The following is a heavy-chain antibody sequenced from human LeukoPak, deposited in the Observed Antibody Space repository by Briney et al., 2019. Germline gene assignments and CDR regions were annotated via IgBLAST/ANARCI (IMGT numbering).Heavy chain of an antibody. V-gene: IGHV1-69*05. J-gene: IGHJ4*02. CDR3: ARDRGRDGYNL. CDR1: GGTFSSYA. Sequence: GASVKVSCKASGGTFSSYAICWVRQAPGQGLEWMGRISPIFGTANYAQKFQGRVTITTDESTSTAYMELSSLRSEDTAVYYCARDRGRDGYNLWGQGTLVTVSS. D-gene: IGHD5-24*01. CDR2: ISPIFGTA.